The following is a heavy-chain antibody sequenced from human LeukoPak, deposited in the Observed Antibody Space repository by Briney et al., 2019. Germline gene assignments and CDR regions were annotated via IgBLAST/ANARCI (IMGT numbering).Heavy chain of an antibody. CDR2: ISSSSSSI. Sequence: GGSLRLSCAASGFTFSSYSMNWVRQAPGKGLEWISYISSSSSSIYYADSVKGRFTISRDNAKKSLYLQMNSLRDEDTAVYYCARGPASGPSYDYVWGSYRDRPDDVFDIWGQGTMVTVSS. CDR3: ARGPASGPSYDYVWGSYRDRPDDVFDI. D-gene: IGHD3-16*02. V-gene: IGHV3-48*02. CDR1: GFTFSSYS. J-gene: IGHJ3*02.